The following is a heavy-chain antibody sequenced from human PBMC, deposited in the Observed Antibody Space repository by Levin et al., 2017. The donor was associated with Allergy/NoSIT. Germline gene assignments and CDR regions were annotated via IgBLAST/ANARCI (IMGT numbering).Heavy chain of an antibody. CDR1: GFTFSSNW. V-gene: IGHV3-7*01. CDR2: IKEDGSEK. Sequence: GGSLRLSCAASGFTFSSNWMSWVRQVPGKGLEWVANIKEDGSEKFYVDSVRGRFTISRDNAKSSLYLQMNSLRVEDTAVYYCARAHLDYWGQGTLVTVSS. J-gene: IGHJ4*02. CDR3: ARAHLDY.